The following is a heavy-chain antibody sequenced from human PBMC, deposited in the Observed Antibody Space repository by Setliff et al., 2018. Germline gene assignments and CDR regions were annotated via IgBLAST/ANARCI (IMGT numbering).Heavy chain of an antibody. J-gene: IGHJ6*03. CDR1: GDSISSGNW. CDR2: INHSGNT. V-gene: IGHV4-4*02. Sequence: ASETLSLTCAVSGDSISSGNWWSWVRQPPEKGLEWIGEINHSGNTNYNPSLKSRVTISVDKSTNQFSLKLNSVTAADTAAYYCVRTDYSDGRYSMDVWGKGTTVTVS. D-gene: IGHD6-19*01. CDR3: VRTDYSDGRYSMDV.